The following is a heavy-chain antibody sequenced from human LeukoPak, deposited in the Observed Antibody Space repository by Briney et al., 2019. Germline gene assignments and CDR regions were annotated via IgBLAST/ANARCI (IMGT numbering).Heavy chain of an antibody. J-gene: IGHJ4*02. CDR2: ITAGGGST. CDR1: GFTFDDYA. Sequence: GGSLRLSCAASGFTFDDYAMHWVRQAPGKGLEWVSGITAGGGSTYYADSVKGRFTISRDNSKNTLYLQLNSLRAEDTAVYYCAKAHQWLPYFDYWGQGTLVTVSS. V-gene: IGHV3-23*01. CDR3: AKAHQWLPYFDY. D-gene: IGHD6-19*01.